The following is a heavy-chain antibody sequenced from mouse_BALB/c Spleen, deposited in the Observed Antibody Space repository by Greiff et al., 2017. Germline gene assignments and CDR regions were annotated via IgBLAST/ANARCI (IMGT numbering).Heavy chain of an antibody. CDR1: GFTFSSFG. CDR3: ARSDGYY. Sequence: EVNVVESGGGLVQPGGSRKLSCAASGFTFSSFGMHWVRQAPEKGLEWVAYISSGSSTIYYADTVKGRFTISRDNPKNTLFLQMTSLRSEDTAMYYCARSDGYYWGQGTTLTVSS. D-gene: IGHD2-3*01. CDR2: ISSGSSTI. J-gene: IGHJ2*01. V-gene: IGHV5-17*02.